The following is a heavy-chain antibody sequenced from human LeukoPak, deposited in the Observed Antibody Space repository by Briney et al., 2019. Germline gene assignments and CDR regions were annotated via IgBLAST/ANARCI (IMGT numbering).Heavy chain of an antibody. D-gene: IGHD6-19*01. V-gene: IGHV3-74*01. Sequence: PGGSLRLSCAASGFTFSGYWMHWVRQAPGKGLVWVSRINSDGSSTSYADSVKGRFTISRDNAKNTLYLQMNGLRAEDTAVYYCARDSSGWAFDPWGQGTLVTVSS. CDR2: INSDGSST. J-gene: IGHJ5*02. CDR1: GFTFSGYW. CDR3: ARDSSGWAFDP.